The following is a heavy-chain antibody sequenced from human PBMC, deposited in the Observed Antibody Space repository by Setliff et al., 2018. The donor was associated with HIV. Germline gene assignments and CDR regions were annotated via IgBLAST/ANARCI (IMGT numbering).Heavy chain of an antibody. Sequence: SETLSLTCAVYGGSFSDYSWNWIRQPPGKGLEWIGEINHSGSTNCNPSLKSRVTISADTSKKQFSLNVTSVTAADTAVYYCAREKIVVLRAYHFDYWGLGTLVTVSS. V-gene: IGHV4-34*01. CDR2: INHSGST. J-gene: IGHJ4*02. CDR1: GGSFSDYS. CDR3: AREKIVVLRAYHFDY. D-gene: IGHD3-22*01.